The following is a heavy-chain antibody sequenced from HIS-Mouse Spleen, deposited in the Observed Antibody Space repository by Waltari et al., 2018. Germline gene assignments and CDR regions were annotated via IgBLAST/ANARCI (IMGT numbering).Heavy chain of an antibody. V-gene: IGHV1-46*03. CDR1: GYTFTSYY. Sequence: QVQLVQSGAEVKKPGASVKVSCKASGYTFTSYYMHWVRQAPGQGLEWMGIINPSGGSTSYAQKFQVRVTITRATSTSTVYMGLSSLGSEDTAVYYCARGVAAASDAFDIWGQGTMVTVSS. CDR2: INPSGGST. J-gene: IGHJ3*02. D-gene: IGHD6-13*01. CDR3: ARGVAAASDAFDI.